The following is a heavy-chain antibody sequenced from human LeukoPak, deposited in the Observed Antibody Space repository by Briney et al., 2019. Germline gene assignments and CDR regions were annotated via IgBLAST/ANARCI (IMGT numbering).Heavy chain of an antibody. CDR1: GYTFTSYG. CDR2: ISAYNGNT. CDR3: ARDDGVGYGDNSNDH. V-gene: IGHV1-18*01. Sequence: PEASVKVSCKASGYTFTSYGISWVRQAPGQGLEWMGWISAYNGNTKYAQKVQGRVTVTTDTSTSTAYMELRSLRSDDTAVYFCARDDGVGYGDNSNDHWGQGTPVTVSS. D-gene: IGHD4-17*01. J-gene: IGHJ4*02.